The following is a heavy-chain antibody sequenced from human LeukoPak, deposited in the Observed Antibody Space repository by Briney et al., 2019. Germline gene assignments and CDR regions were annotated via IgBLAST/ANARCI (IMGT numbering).Heavy chain of an antibody. D-gene: IGHD1-26*01. J-gene: IGHJ4*02. CDR1: GFTFSSYG. CDR2: IRYDGSNK. V-gene: IGHV3-30*02. Sequence: PGRSLRLSCAASGFTFSSYGMHWVRQAPGKGLEWVAFIRYDGSNKYYADSVKGRFTISRDNSKNTLYLQMNSLRAEDTAVYYCAKDRAYGIVFYFDYWGQGTLVTVSS. CDR3: AKDRAYGIVFYFDY.